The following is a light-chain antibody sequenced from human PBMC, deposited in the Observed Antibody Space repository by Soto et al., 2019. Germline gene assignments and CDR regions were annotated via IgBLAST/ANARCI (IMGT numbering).Light chain of an antibody. Sequence: QSVLTQPPSVSAAPGQKITISCTGSNCNIGIGSNSVSCYQHLPGTATKILIYVNNKRPSGITDRLSGSNSGTSATLAITGLQTGDEAVYWCVSWDRSLSAVVFGGGTKVTVL. CDR2: VNN. J-gene: IGLJ3*02. CDR1: NCNIGIGSNS. CDR3: VSWDRSLSAVV. V-gene: IGLV1-51*01.